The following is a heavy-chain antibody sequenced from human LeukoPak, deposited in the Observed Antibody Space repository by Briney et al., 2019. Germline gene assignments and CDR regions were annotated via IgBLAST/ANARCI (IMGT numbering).Heavy chain of an antibody. CDR1: GGSISSGSYY. CDR2: IYTSGST. CDR3: ARDRIVVVPAAIEGLYCYYYMDV. V-gene: IGHV4-61*02. J-gene: IGHJ6*03. Sequence: SETLSLTCTVSGGSISSGSYYWSWIRQPAGKGLEWIGRIYTSGSTNYNPSLKSQVTISVDTSKNQFSLKLSSVTAADTAVYYCARDRIVVVPAAIEGLYCYYYMDVWGKGTTVTVSS. D-gene: IGHD2-2*01.